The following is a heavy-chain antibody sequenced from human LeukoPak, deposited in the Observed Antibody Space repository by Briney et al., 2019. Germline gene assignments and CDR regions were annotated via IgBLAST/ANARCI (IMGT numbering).Heavy chain of an antibody. CDR3: ARVEIRLGYYYDSSGYSGAFDI. D-gene: IGHD3-22*01. CDR2: ISSSSGYI. Sequence: GGSLRLSCAASGFTFSSYSMNWVRQAPGKGLEWVSSISSSSGYIYYADSVKGRFTISRDNAKNSLYLQMNSLRAEDTAAYYCARVEIRLGYYYDSSGYSGAFDIWGQGTMVTVSS. CDR1: GFTFSSYS. V-gene: IGHV3-21*01. J-gene: IGHJ3*02.